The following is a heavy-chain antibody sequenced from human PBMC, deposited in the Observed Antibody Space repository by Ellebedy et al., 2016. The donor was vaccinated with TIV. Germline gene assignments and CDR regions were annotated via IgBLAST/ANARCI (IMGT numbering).Heavy chain of an antibody. V-gene: IGHV4-59*13. Sequence: SETLSLXXTVSGGSISSYYWSWIRQPPGKGLEWIGYIYYSGSTNYNPSLKSRVTISVDTSKNQFSLKLSSVTAADTAVYYCASYVPVAAATGWAFDIWGQGTMVTVSS. D-gene: IGHD6-13*01. CDR1: GGSISSYY. CDR3: ASYVPVAAATGWAFDI. CDR2: IYYSGST. J-gene: IGHJ3*02.